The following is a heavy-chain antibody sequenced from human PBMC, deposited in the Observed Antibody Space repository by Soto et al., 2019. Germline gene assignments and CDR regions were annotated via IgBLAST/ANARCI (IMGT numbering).Heavy chain of an antibody. CDR3: ARGRGDYYYYYGMDV. CDR2: MNPNSGNT. Sequence: QVQLVQSGAEVKKPGASVKVSCKASGYTFTSYDINWVRQATGQGLEWMGWMNPNSGNTGYAQKLQGRVNMTRNTSISTAYMELSSLRSEDTAMYYCARGRGDYYYYYGMDVWGQGTTVTVSS. D-gene: IGHD2-15*01. V-gene: IGHV1-8*01. J-gene: IGHJ6*02. CDR1: GYTFTSYD.